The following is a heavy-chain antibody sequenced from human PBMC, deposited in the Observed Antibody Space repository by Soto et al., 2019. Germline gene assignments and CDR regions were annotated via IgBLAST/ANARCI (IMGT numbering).Heavy chain of an antibody. CDR1: GGSFSGYY. CDR3: ARGSCRFSVTTTVYFDS. J-gene: IGHJ4*02. Sequence: SETLSLTCAVYGGSFSGYYWSWIRQPPGKGLEWIGEINHSGSTNYNPSLKSRVTISVDTSKNQFSLKLSSVTAADTAVYYCARGSCRFSVTTTVYFDSWGEGTLV. V-gene: IGHV4-34*01. CDR2: INHSGST. D-gene: IGHD4-17*01.